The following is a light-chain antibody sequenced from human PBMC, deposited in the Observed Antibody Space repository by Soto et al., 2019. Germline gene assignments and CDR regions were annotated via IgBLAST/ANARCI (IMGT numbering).Light chain of an antibody. CDR1: QGISNY. CDR3: QKYTNVPA. CDR2: AAS. V-gene: IGKV1-27*01. Sequence: DIQMTQSPSSLSASVGDRVTITCRASQGISNYLAWYQQIPGKVPKLLITAASTLQSGVPSRFSGSGSGTDFTLTISSLQPEDVATYYCQKYTNVPAFDGGTKVEI. J-gene: IGKJ4*01.